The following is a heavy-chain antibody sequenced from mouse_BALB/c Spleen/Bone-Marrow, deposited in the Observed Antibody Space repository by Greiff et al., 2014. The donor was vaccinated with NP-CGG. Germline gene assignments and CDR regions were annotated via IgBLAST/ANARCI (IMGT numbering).Heavy chain of an antibody. J-gene: IGHJ4*01. CDR3: ARLTFPTATYYYAMDY. V-gene: IGHV5-17*02. D-gene: IGHD1-2*01. Sequence: EVQLVESGGGLVQPGGSRKLSCAASGFTFSSFGTHWVRQAPEKGLEWDAYISSGSSTIYYADTVKGRFTISRDNPKNTLFLQMTSLRSEDTAMYYCARLTFPTATYYYAMDYWGQGTSVTVSS. CDR1: GFTFSSFG. CDR2: ISSGSSTI.